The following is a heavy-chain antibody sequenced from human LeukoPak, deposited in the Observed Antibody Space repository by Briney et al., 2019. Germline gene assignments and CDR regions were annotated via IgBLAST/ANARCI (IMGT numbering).Heavy chain of an antibody. J-gene: IGHJ3*02. CDR1: GFTFSSYS. CDR3: ARDGKQWLARDDAFDI. V-gene: IGHV3-21*01. CDR2: ISSSSSYI. Sequence: GGSLRLSCAASGFTFSSYSMNWVRQAPGKGLEWVSSISSSSSYIYYADSVKGRFTISRDNAKNSLYLQMNSLRAEDTAVYYCARDGKQWLARDDAFDIWGQGTKVTVSS. D-gene: IGHD6-19*01.